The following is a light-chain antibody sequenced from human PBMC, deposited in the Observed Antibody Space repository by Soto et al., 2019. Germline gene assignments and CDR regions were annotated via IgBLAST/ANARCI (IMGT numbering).Light chain of an antibody. J-gene: IGKJ1*01. CDR3: QHPGT. V-gene: IGKV1-5*03. CDR1: QTISDW. Sequence: DIQLTQSPSTLSASVGDSVTITCRASQTISDWLAWFQQKPGQAPRLLIYKVSNLESGVPSRFSGSGSGTEFTLTISSLQPDDCANYYCQHPGTFGQGTKVEI. CDR2: KVS.